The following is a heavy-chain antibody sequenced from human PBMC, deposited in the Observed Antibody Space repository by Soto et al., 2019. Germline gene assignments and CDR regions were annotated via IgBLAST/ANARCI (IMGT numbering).Heavy chain of an antibody. Sequence: SDSLSLACTVSGDSICSSYWSWTRQPPGKGLEWIEYIYYSGSTNYNPSLKSRVTISVDTSKNQFSLKLSSVPAADAAVYYCARAYGSYFDYWGQGTLLTVSS. CDR3: ARAYGSYFDY. CDR2: IYYSGST. CDR1: GDSICSSY. J-gene: IGHJ4*02. D-gene: IGHD4-17*01. V-gene: IGHV4-59*07.